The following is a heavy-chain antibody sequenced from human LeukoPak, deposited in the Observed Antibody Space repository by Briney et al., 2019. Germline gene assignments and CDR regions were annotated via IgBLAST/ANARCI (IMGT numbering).Heavy chain of an antibody. D-gene: IGHD6-19*01. J-gene: IGHJ4*02. CDR1: GFTFDDYG. Sequence: GGSLRLSCAASGFTFDDYGMSWVRQAPGKGLEWVAVISYDGSNKYHLDSVKGRFTISRDNSKDTLYLQMDSLRPEDTAVYYCAKDSDRGGWYPDHWGQGTLVTVSS. CDR3: AKDSDRGGWYPDH. CDR2: ISYDGSNK. V-gene: IGHV3-30*18.